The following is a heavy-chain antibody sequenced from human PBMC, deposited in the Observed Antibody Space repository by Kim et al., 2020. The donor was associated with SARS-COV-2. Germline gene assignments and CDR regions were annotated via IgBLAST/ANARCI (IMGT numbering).Heavy chain of an antibody. CDR2: ISGGGSST. CDR1: GFTFSSYG. CDR3: AKDMGSYYGSL. V-gene: IGHV3-23*01. Sequence: GGSLRLSCAASGFTFSSYGMRWVRQAPGKGLEWVSAISGGGSSTYYADSVKGRFTISRDNSKNTLYLQMNSLRAEDTAVYYCAKDMGSYYGSLWGQGTLVTVSS. D-gene: IGHD3-10*01. J-gene: IGHJ4*02.